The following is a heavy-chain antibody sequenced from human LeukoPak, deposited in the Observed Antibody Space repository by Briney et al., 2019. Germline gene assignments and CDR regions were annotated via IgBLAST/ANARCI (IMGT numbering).Heavy chain of an antibody. V-gene: IGHV5-51*01. Sequence: PGESLKISCKGSGYSFTSYWIGWVRQMPGKGVEWMGIIYPGDSDTRYSPSFQGQVTISADKSISTAYLQWSSLKPSDTVLNYCAIGRSSWSFDHWGQGTLIPVSS. J-gene: IGHJ4*02. CDR2: IYPGDSDT. CDR1: GYSFTSYW. CDR3: AIGRSSWSFDH. D-gene: IGHD6-13*01.